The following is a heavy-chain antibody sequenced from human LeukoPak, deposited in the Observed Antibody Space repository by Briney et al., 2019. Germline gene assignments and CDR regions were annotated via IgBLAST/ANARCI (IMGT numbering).Heavy chain of an antibody. CDR2: INHSGST. CDR1: GGSFGGYY. V-gene: IGHV4-34*01. D-gene: IGHD3-22*01. J-gene: IGHJ4*02. CDR3: ARGPPLGDYDSSGYPNGDPDY. Sequence: SETLSLTCAVYGGSFGGYYWSWIRQPPGKGLEWIGEINHSGSTNYNPSLKSRVTISVDTSKNQFSLKLSSVTAADTAVYYCARGPPLGDYDSSGYPNGDPDYWGQGTLVTVSS.